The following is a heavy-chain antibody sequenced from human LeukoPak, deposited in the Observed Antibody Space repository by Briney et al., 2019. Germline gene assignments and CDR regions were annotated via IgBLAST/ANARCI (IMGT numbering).Heavy chain of an antibody. Sequence: GGSLRLSCAASGFTFSSYGMHWVRQAPGKGLEWVAFIRYDGSNKYYADSVKGRFTISRDNSKNTLYLQMNSLRAEDTAVYYCRYYGSWSYYTLDYWGQGTLVTVSS. V-gene: IGHV3-30*02. J-gene: IGHJ4*02. CDR1: GFTFSSYG. D-gene: IGHD3-10*01. CDR3: RYYGSWSYYTLDY. CDR2: IRYDGSNK.